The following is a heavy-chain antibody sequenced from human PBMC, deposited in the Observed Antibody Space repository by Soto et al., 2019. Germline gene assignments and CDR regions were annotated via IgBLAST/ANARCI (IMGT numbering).Heavy chain of an antibody. CDR3: ARVRGDIVVVPAATPYYYYGMDV. CDR1: GYTFTSYG. Sequence: QVQLVQSGAEVKKPGASVKVSCKASGYTFTSYGISWVRQAPGQALEWMGWISAYNGNTNYAQKLKGRVTMTIDTSTSTAYMELRSLRSDDTAVYYCARVRGDIVVVPAATPYYYYGMDVWGQGTTVTVSS. CDR2: ISAYNGNT. V-gene: IGHV1-18*01. J-gene: IGHJ6*02. D-gene: IGHD2-2*01.